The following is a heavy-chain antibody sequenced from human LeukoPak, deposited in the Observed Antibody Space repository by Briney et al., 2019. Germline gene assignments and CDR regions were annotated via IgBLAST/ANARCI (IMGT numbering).Heavy chain of an antibody. V-gene: IGHV4-30-2*01. J-gene: IGHJ5*02. CDR1: GGSISSGGYY. CDR3: ARELITIFGVVEGILA. CDR2: IYHSGST. Sequence: SQTLSLTCTVSGGSISSGGYYWSWIRQPPGKGLEWIGYIYHSGSTCYNPSLKSRVTISVDRSKNQFSLKLSSVTAADTAVYYCARELITIFGVVEGILAWGQGTLVTVSS. D-gene: IGHD3-3*01.